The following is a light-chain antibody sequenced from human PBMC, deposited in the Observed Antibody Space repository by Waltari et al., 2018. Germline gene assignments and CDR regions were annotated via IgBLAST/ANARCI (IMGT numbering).Light chain of an antibody. Sequence: QSALTQPPSASGSPGQSVTISCTGSSSDVGNYNYVSWYQQHPGKAPKLMIYEVTKRPSGGPDRFSGSKSGNTASLTVSGLQAEDEADYYCSSYAGSNNWMFGGGTKVTVL. CDR2: EVT. J-gene: IGLJ3*02. CDR3: SSYAGSNNWM. V-gene: IGLV2-8*01. CDR1: SSDVGNYNY.